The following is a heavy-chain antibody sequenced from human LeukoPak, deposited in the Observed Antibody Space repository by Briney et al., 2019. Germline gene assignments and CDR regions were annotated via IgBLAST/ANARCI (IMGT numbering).Heavy chain of an antibody. CDR3: ARDPRMRWEFGEIISPCFDP. D-gene: IGHD3-10*01. CDR1: GYSFTNYG. J-gene: IGHJ5*02. V-gene: IGHV1-3*04. Sequence: ASVKVSCKASGYSFTNYGVHWVRQAPGQRLEWMGWIYIGNGNTKYSQNFQGRVTITRDTSASTAYMELSSLRSDDTAVYYCARDPRMRWEFGEIISPCFDPWGQGTLVTVSS. CDR2: IYIGNGNT.